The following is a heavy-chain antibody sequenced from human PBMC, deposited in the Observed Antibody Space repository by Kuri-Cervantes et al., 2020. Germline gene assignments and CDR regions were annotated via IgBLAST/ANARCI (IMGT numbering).Heavy chain of an antibody. CDR2: IHYSGST. CDR1: GGSISSFY. Sequence: GSLRLSCTVSGGSISSFYWSWIRQPPGKGLEWIGYIHYSGSTNNSPSLKSRLTISVDTSKDQFSLELNSVTAADTAMYYCARVAQTVYDTDYYYYYYMDVWGKGTTVTVSS. V-gene: IGHV4-59*01. J-gene: IGHJ6*03. CDR3: ARVAQTVYDTDYYYYYYMDV. D-gene: IGHD5/OR15-5a*01.